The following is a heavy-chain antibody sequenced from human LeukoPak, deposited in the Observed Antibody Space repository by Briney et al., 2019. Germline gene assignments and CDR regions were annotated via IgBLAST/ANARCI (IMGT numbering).Heavy chain of an antibody. Sequence: GGSLRLSRAASGFTFSDYGMHWVRQAPGKGLEWVAFMHFDGSSQYYADSVKGRFTISRDNFENMLSLQMNSLRPEDTAVYFCAKGNPNPRVNRYYFYMDVWGKGTTVTVSS. D-gene: IGHD4-23*01. CDR1: GFTFSDYG. V-gene: IGHV3-30*02. J-gene: IGHJ6*03. CDR3: AKGNPNPRVNRYYFYMDV. CDR2: MHFDGSSQ.